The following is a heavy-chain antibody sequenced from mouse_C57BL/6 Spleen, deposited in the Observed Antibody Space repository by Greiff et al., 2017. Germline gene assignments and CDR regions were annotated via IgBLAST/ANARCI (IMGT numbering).Heavy chain of an antibody. CDR3: TSSVADYYAMDY. D-gene: IGHD1-1*01. V-gene: IGHV1-5*01. J-gene: IGHJ4*01. CDR2: IYPGNSDT. Sequence: EVQLQQSGTVLARPGASVKMSCKTSGYTFTSYWMHWVKQRPGQGLEWIGAIYPGNSDTSYNQKFKGKAKLTAVTSASPAYMELSSLTNEDSAVYYCTSSVADYYAMDYWGQGTSVTVSS. CDR1: GYTFTSYW.